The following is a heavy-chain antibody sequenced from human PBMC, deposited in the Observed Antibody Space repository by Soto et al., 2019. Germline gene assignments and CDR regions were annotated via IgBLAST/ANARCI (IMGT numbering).Heavy chain of an antibody. J-gene: IGHJ5*02. CDR2: IYWDDDK. CDR1: GFSLSTRGVG. D-gene: IGHD6-6*01. Sequence: SGPTLVKPTQTLTLTCTFSGFSLSTRGVGVGWIRQPPGKALEWLALIYWDDDKRYSPSLKNRLTITKDTSKNQVVLTKTNMDPVDTATYYCAHRRPYSDSSPYNWFDPWGQGTLVTVSS. V-gene: IGHV2-5*02. CDR3: AHRRPYSDSSPYNWFDP.